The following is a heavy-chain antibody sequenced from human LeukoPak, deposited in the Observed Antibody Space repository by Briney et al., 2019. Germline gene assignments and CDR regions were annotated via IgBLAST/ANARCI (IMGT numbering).Heavy chain of an antibody. D-gene: IGHD3-22*01. CDR1: GGSIGGYY. CDR2: IYYSGST. CDR3: ARGGLENGYHSNDGFDI. Sequence: SETLSLTCTVSGGSIGGYYWSWIRQPAGKGLEWIGYIYYSGSTKYNPSLKSRVTMSVDTSRNQFSLKLSSVTAADTAVYYCARGGLENGYHSNDGFDIWGQGTMVTVSS. V-gene: IGHV4-59*01. J-gene: IGHJ3*02.